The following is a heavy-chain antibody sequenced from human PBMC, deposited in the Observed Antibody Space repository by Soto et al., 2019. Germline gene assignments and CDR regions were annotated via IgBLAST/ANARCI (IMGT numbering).Heavy chain of an antibody. V-gene: IGHV5-10-1*01. CDR3: ARLPLWFGELSLGYGMDV. CDR2: IDPSDSYT. J-gene: IGHJ6*02. CDR1: GDSFTNYC. D-gene: IGHD3-10*01. Sequence: EPKKICKKGAGDSFTNYCGSWVRQIPGKGLEWMGRIDPSDSYTNYSPSFQGHVTISADKSISTAYLQWSSLKASDTAMYYCARLPLWFGELSLGYGMDVWGQGTTVTVSS.